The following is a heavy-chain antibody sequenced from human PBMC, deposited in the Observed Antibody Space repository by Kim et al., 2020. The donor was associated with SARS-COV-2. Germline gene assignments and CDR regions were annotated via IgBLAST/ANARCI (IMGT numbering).Heavy chain of an antibody. V-gene: IGHV2-5*02. D-gene: IGHD6-13*01. J-gene: IGHJ4*02. CDR1: GFSLSTSGLG. Sequence: SGPTLVNPTQTLTRTCTFSGFSLSTSGLGVAWFRQPPGTALEWYALLSLDDDKLYSPSLKSRLTITKDTSKHQVLLTMTNMDPVDTATYYCAHSQSRSSSWYAGAGFDYWGQGTLVTVSS. CDR3: AHSQSRSSSWYAGAGFDY. CDR2: LSLDDDK.